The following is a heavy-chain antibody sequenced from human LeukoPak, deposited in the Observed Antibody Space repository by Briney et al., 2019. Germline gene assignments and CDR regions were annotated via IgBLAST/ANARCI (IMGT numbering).Heavy chain of an antibody. J-gene: IGHJ4*02. V-gene: IGHV3-11*06. CDR2: ISSSSSYT. CDR1: GFTFSDYY. D-gene: IGHD2-15*01. Sequence: GGSLRLSCAASGFTFSDYYMSWIRQAPGKGLEWVSYISSSSSYTNYADSVKGRFTISRDNAKNSLYLQMNSLRAEDTAVYYCARTPRYCSGGSCFDYWGQGTLVTASS. CDR3: ARTPRYCSGGSCFDY.